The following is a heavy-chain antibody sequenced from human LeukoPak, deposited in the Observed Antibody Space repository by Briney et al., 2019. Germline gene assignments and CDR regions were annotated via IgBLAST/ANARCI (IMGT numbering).Heavy chain of an antibody. CDR1: GYTFTSYG. J-gene: IGHJ4*02. CDR2: ISAYNGNT. V-gene: IGHV1-18*01. CDR3: ARERELSRYFDWLLEYDY. D-gene: IGHD3-9*01. Sequence: GASVKVSFKASGYTFTSYGISWVRQAPGQGLEWMGWISAYNGNTNYAQKLQGRVTMTTDTSTSTAYMELRSLRSDDTAVYYCARERELSRYFDWLLEYDYWGQGTLVTVSS.